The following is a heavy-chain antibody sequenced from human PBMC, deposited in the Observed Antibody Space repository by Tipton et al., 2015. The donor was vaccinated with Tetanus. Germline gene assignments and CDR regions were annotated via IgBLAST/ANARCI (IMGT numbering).Heavy chain of an antibody. Sequence: TLSLTCTVSGGSISSYYWSWIRQPPGKGLEWIGYIYYSGSTNYNPSLKSRVTISVDTSKNQFSLKLSSVTAADTAVYYCAASYDSSGYPPPPVGFWGQGTLVAVSS. CDR3: AASYDSSGYPPPPVGF. CDR2: IYYSGST. J-gene: IGHJ4*02. D-gene: IGHD3-22*01. V-gene: IGHV4-59*01. CDR1: GGSISSYY.